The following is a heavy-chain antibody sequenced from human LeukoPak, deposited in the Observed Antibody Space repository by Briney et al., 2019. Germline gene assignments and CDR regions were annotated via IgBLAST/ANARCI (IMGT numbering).Heavy chain of an antibody. D-gene: IGHD6-13*01. J-gene: IGHJ5*02. CDR3: AKSVGSSWYLNWFDP. CDR2: ISGSGGST. CDR1: GFTFSSYA. Sequence: GGSLRLSCAASGFTFSSYAMSWVRQAPGKGLEWVSAISGSGGSTYYADSVKGRFTISRDNSKNTLYLQMNGLRAEDTAVYYCAKSVGSSWYLNWFDPWGQGTLVTVSS. V-gene: IGHV3-23*01.